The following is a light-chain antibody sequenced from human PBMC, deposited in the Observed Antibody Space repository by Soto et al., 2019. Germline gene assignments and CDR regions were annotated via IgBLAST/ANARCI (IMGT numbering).Light chain of an antibody. CDR3: QQYGSSPAT. V-gene: IGKV3-20*01. CDR2: GAS. CDR1: QSVRSGY. Sequence: EIVLTQSPGTLSLSPVERATLSCRASQSVRSGYFAWYQQKPGQAPRLLIYGASSRAIGIPDRFSGSGSGTDFTLTISRLEPEDFAVYYCQQYGSSPATFGQGTKVDIK. J-gene: IGKJ1*01.